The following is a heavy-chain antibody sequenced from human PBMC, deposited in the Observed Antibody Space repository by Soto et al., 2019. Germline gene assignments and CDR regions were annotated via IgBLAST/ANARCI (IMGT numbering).Heavy chain of an antibody. J-gene: IGHJ5*02. Sequence: EVQLVESGGGLVQPGGSLKLSCGASGFTFSGFDMHWVRQASGKGLEWVGRIRSKANSYATAYAASVKGRFTISRDDSKNTAYLQMNSLKTEDKAVYYCTAVNSDIVSTVVWFDPWGQGTLVTVSS. CDR1: GFTFSGFD. V-gene: IGHV3-73*02. CDR2: IRSKANSYAT. CDR3: TAVNSDIVSTVVWFDP. D-gene: IGHD5-12*01.